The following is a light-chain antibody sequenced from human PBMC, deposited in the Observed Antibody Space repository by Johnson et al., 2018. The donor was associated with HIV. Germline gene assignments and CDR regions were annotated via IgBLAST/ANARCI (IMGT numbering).Light chain of an antibody. CDR1: SSNIGNNY. CDR3: GKWDSRGDV. Sequence: QSVLTQPPSVSAAPGQKVNISCSGSSSNIGNNYVSWYQQLPGTAPKVLIYDNNKRPSGIPVRFSGSKSGTSATLGITGLQTGDEADYSCGKWDSRGDVFGTGTKVTVL. J-gene: IGLJ1*01. CDR2: DNN. V-gene: IGLV1-51*01.